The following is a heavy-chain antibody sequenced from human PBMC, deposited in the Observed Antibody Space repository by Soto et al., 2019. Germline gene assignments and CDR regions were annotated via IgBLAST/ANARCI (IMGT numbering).Heavy chain of an antibody. CDR3: ARDDYKDGRNNWFDP. J-gene: IGHJ5*02. Sequence: SETLSLTCTVSGGSITNYYWSWMRQPAGKGLEWIGRIYTKERTNYNLSFRNRVTMSVDTSKNQFSLKLDAVTAADTAVYYCARDDYKDGRNNWFDPWGQGTLVTVSS. V-gene: IGHV4-4*07. D-gene: IGHD3-16*01. CDR1: GGSITNYY. CDR2: IYTKERT.